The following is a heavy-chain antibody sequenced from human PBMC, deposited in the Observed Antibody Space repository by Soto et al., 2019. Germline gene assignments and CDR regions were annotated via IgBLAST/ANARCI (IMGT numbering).Heavy chain of an antibody. CDR3: STSSRNEYHFAMDA. J-gene: IGHJ6*02. D-gene: IGHD6-6*01. CDR1: GLSVSSSD. CDR2: IYSGGST. Sequence: EVHLVETGGGLIQPGGSLRLSCAASGLSVSSSDMSWVRQASGKGLEWVSVIYSGGSTHDADSVKGRFTISRDNSKNTVHLQMNSLRVDDTAVYFCSTSSRNEYHFAMDAWGQGTMVIVSS. V-gene: IGHV3-53*02.